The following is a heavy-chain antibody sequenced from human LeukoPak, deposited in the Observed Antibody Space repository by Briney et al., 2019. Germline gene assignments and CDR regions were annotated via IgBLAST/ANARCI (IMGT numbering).Heavy chain of an antibody. CDR1: GFRFDDYA. V-gene: IGHV3-9*01. CDR2: IYWNSANI. D-gene: IGHD1-26*01. Sequence: PGGSLRLSCAAPGFRFDDYAMHWVRQAPGKGLEWVSGIYWNSANIDYAESVKGRFTISRDNAKNSLYLQMNSLRPEDTAIYFCVKEIKKWLGAIDNWGQGTLVTVSS. CDR3: VKEIKKWLGAIDN. J-gene: IGHJ4*02.